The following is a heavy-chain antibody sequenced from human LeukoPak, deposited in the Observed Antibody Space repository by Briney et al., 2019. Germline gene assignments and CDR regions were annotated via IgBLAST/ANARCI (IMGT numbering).Heavy chain of an antibody. V-gene: IGHV3-23*01. CDR1: GFTFSNYL. Sequence: PGGSLRLSCAASGFTFSNYLMHWVRQTPGKGLVWISAISGSGGSTYYADSVKGRFTISRDNSKNTLYLQMNSLRAEDTAVYYCAKDTSVHGMDVWGQGTTVTVSS. J-gene: IGHJ6*02. D-gene: IGHD4-17*01. CDR3: AKDTSVHGMDV. CDR2: ISGSGGST.